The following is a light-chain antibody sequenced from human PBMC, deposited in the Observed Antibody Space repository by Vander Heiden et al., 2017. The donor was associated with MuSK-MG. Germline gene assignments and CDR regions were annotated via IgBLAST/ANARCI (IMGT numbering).Light chain of an antibody. V-gene: IGKV3D-15*01. J-gene: IGKJ5*01. CDR2: GAS. CDR1: QSVSRN. CDR3: QQYNNWPPIT. Sequence: EIVMTQSPATLSVSPGERATLSCRASQSVSRNLAWYQQKPGQAPRPLIYGASPGATGIPARFRHRGCGTECNLNLSSLQSEDFAVYYCQQYNNWPPITFGQGTRLEIK.